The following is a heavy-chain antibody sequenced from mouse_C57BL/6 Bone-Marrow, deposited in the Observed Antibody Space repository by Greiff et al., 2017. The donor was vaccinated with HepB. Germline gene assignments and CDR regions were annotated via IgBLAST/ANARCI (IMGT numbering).Heavy chain of an antibody. J-gene: IGHJ3*01. CDR3: ARSSNYGFAY. CDR1: GFTFSDYG. D-gene: IGHD2-5*01. Sequence: EVMLVESGGGLVKPGGSLKLSCAASGFTFSDYGMHWVRQAPGKGLEWVAYISSGCSTIYYADTVKGRCTISRDNAKNTLFMQMTSLRSEDTAMYYCARSSNYGFAYWGQGTLVTVSA. V-gene: IGHV5-17*01. CDR2: ISSGCSTI.